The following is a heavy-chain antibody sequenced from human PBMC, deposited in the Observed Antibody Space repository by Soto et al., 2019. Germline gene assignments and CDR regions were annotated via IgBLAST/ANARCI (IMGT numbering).Heavy chain of an antibody. CDR2: IGLYTGDT. Sequence: QVQLVQSGDEMKKPGASVRVSCKASAYIFVNYGIAWVRQAPGQGLEWMGWIGLYTGDTHSASKVQGRVTMTTDTSTSTAYMDLGSLTSDDTAVYYCAMVDNYATPTPQDVWGQGTTVTVSS. CDR1: AYIFVNYG. CDR3: AMVDNYATPTPQDV. D-gene: IGHD5-12*01. J-gene: IGHJ6*02. V-gene: IGHV1-18*01.